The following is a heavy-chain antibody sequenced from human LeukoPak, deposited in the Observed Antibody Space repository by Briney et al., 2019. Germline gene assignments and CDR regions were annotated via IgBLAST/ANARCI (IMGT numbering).Heavy chain of an antibody. V-gene: IGHV3-30*18. CDR3: AKDRIFGGARVVVPASPFDY. CDR1: GFTFSSYG. CDR2: ISYDGSNK. D-gene: IGHD2-21*02. J-gene: IGHJ4*02. Sequence: GGSLRLSCAASGFTFSSYGMHWVRQAPGKGLEWVAVISYDGSNKYYADPVKGRFTISRDNSKNTLYLQMNSLRAEDTAVYCCAKDRIFGGARVVVPASPFDYWGQGTLVTVSS.